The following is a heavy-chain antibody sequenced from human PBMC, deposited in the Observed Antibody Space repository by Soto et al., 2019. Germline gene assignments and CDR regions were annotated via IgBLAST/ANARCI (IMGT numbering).Heavy chain of an antibody. V-gene: IGHV3-23*01. CDR2: ISGSGGST. D-gene: IGHD2-2*02. CDR3: AKRSPFCSSTSCYMDSPEYFQH. Sequence: PGGSLRLSCAASGFTFSSYAMSWVRQAPGKGLEWVSAISGSGGSTYYADSVKGRFTISRDNSKNTLYLQMNSLRAEDTAVYYCAKRSPFCSSTSCYMDSPEYFQHWGQGTLVTVSS. J-gene: IGHJ1*01. CDR1: GFTFSSYA.